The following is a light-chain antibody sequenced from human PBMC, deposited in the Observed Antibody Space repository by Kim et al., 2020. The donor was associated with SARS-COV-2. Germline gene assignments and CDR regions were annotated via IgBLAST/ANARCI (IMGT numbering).Light chain of an antibody. Sequence: DIVMTQSPLSLPVTPGAPASISCRSSQSLLHNNGYNYLDWYLQKPGQSPQLLIYLGSNRASGVPDRFSGSGSGTDFQLKISRVEAEDVGIYYCMQALQTPVNFGQGTKLGI. CDR3: MQALQTPVN. CDR1: QSLLHNNGYNY. CDR2: LGS. V-gene: IGKV2-28*01. J-gene: IGKJ2*01.